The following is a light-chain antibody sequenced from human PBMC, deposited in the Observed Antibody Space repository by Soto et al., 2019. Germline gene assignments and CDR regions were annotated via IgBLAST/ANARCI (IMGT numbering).Light chain of an antibody. V-gene: IGKV3-11*01. CDR1: QSVSSH. Sequence: EIVLTQSPATLSLSQGEGATLSCRASQSVSSHLAWYQQKPGQSPRLLIYDASNRATGIPARFSGSGSGTDFTLTICSLEPEDFAFYFCQQRSHWPTFGQGAKVDIK. CDR3: QQRSHWPT. J-gene: IGKJ1*01. CDR2: DAS.